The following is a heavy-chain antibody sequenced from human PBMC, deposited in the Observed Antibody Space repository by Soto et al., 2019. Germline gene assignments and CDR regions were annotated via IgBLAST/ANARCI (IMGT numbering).Heavy chain of an antibody. CDR2: LYTGGST. CDR3: ARAIGGSSYYFYYMDV. V-gene: IGHV3-53*04. CDR1: GFTVSSNY. D-gene: IGHD3-16*01. J-gene: IGHJ6*03. Sequence: GGSLRLSCAASGFTVSSNYMSWVRQAPGKGLEWVSVLYTGGSTYYADSVKGRFTISRHNSKNTLYLQMNTLRAEDTAVYYCARAIGGSSYYFYYMDVWGKGTTVTVSS.